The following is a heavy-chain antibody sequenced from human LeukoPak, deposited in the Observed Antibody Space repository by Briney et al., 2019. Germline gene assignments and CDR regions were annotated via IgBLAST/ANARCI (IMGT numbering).Heavy chain of an antibody. CDR3: AIQTIAVAGPFQYYYYYMDV. J-gene: IGHJ6*03. V-gene: IGHV1-2*02. D-gene: IGHD6-19*01. CDR2: INRNSGGT. Sequence: GASVKVSCKASGYTFTGYYMHWVRQAPGQGLEWMGWINRNSGGTNYAQKFQRRVTMTRDTSISTAYMELSRLRSDDTAVYYCAIQTIAVAGPFQYYYYYMDVWGKGTTVTVSS. CDR1: GYTFTGYY.